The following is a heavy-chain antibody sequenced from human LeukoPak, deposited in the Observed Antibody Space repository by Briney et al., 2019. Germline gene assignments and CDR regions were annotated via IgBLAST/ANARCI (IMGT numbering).Heavy chain of an antibody. V-gene: IGHV3-23*01. CDR2: ISGSGADT. CDR3: AKGPRALEHSTHRFDS. Sequence: GGSLRLSCAASEFSVGSNYMTWVRQAPGKGLEWVSAISGSGADTYYADSVKGRFTISRDNSKNTLYLHMNTLGAEDTALYYCAKGPRALEHSTHRFDSWGQGTLVTVSS. J-gene: IGHJ4*02. D-gene: IGHD1/OR15-1a*01. CDR1: EFSVGSNY.